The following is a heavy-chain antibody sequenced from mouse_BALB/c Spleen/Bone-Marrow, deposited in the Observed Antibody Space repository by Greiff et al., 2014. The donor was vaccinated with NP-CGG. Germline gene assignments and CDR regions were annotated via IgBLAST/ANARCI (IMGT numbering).Heavy chain of an antibody. V-gene: IGHV1-7*01. D-gene: IGHD4-1*01. CDR1: GYTFTSYW. CDR2: INPSTGYT. J-gene: IGHJ2*01. CDR3: ATGYYFDY. Sequence: VQLVESGAELAKPGASVKMSCKASGYTFTSYWMHWVKQRPGQGLEWIGYINPSTGYTEYNQKFKDKATLTADKSSSTAYMQLSSLTSEDSAVYYCATGYYFDYWGQGTTLTVSS.